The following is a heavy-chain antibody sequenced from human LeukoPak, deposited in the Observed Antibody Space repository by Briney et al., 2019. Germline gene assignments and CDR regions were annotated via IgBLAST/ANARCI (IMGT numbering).Heavy chain of an antibody. CDR2: IWYGKQNR. J-gene: IGHJ4*02. CDR1: GFTFSNFG. Sequence: GGSLRLSCTASGFTFSNFGLHWVRQAPGRGLEWVAIIWYGKQNRFYSDSVKGRFTISRDDAKNTLYLQMNGLRVDDTALYYCARGPGISVAGYGFDYWGQGALVTVSS. D-gene: IGHD6-19*01. CDR3: ARGPGISVAGYGFDY. V-gene: IGHV3-33*01.